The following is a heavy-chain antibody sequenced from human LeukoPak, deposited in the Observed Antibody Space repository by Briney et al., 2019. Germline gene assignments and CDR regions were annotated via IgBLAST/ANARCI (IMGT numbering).Heavy chain of an antibody. CDR1: GGSISSGDYY. J-gene: IGHJ4*02. CDR3: ARENYYDSSVVDY. CDR2: FYYSGST. Sequence: PSETLSLTCTVSGGSISSGDYYWSWIRDPPGKGLEWIGYFYYSGSTYYNPSLKSRVTISVDTSKNQFSLKLSSVTAADTAVYYCARENYYDSSVVDYWGQGTLVTVSS. D-gene: IGHD3-22*01. V-gene: IGHV4-30-4*01.